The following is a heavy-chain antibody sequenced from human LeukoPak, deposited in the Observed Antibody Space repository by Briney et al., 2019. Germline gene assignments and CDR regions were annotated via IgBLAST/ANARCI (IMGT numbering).Heavy chain of an antibody. CDR1: GFSLCTIGMC. V-gene: IGHV2-70*01. CDR3: ARTMTTVTSYCDY. CDR2: IDWDDDK. Sequence: SGPRLVNPTQTLTLTCTFLGFSLCTIGMCVSWIHEPQGKALEWLSLIDWDDDKSYRTSLKTRLPISKDPSKSQVVLTRTNMHPVDRATYYGARTMTTVTSYCDYWGQGTLVTVSS. D-gene: IGHD4-17*01. J-gene: IGHJ4*02.